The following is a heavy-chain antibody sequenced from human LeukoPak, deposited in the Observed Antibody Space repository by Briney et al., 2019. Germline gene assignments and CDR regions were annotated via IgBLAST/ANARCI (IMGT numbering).Heavy chain of an antibody. CDR1: GFTFSSYW. CDR3: AREPAGGSGYEPLFYYGMDV. Sequence: GGSLRLSCAASGFTFSSYWMSRVRQAPGKGLEWVANIKQDGSEKYYVDSVKGRFTISRDNAKNSLYLQMNSLRAEDTAVYYCAREPAGGSGYEPLFYYGMDVWGQGTMVIV. J-gene: IGHJ6*02. V-gene: IGHV3-7*01. CDR2: IKQDGSEK. D-gene: IGHD5-12*01.